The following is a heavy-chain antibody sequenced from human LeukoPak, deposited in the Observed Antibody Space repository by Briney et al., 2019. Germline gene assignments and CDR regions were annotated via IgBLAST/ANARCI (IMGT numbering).Heavy chain of an antibody. CDR2: ISGSGGST. J-gene: IGHJ5*02. V-gene: IGHV3-23*01. Sequence: PGGSLRLSCAASGFTFSSYSMNWVRQAPGKGPEWLSAISGSGGSTTDADSVKGRFTTSRDNSKSTLYLQMNSLRAEDTAIYYCAKIFHTDGYYLGEHLFDAWGQGTLVTVSS. D-gene: IGHD3-22*01. CDR1: GFTFSSYS. CDR3: AKIFHTDGYYLGEHLFDA.